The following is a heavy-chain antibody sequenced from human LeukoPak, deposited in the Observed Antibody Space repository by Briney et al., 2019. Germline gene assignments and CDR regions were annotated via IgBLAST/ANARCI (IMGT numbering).Heavy chain of an antibody. Sequence: AASVKVSCKASGYTFTGYYMHWVRQAPGQGLEWMGRINPNSGGTNYAQEFQGRVTMTRDTSISTAYMELSRLRSDDTAVYYCARDKGYYYDSSDFDYWGQGTLVTVSS. V-gene: IGHV1-2*06. CDR1: GYTFTGYY. CDR3: ARDKGYYYDSSDFDY. D-gene: IGHD3-22*01. CDR2: INPNSGGT. J-gene: IGHJ4*02.